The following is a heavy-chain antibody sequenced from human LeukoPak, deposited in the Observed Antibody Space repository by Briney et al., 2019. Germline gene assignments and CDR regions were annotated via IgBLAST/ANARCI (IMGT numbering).Heavy chain of an antibody. CDR3: ARLSADIVLMVYSNAFDI. V-gene: IGHV5-51*01. D-gene: IGHD2-8*01. Sequence: GESLKISCKGSGYSFTSYWIGWVRHMPGKGLEWMGIIYPGDSDTRYSPSLQGQVTISADKSISTAYLQWSSLKASDTAMYYCARLSADIVLMVYSNAFDIWGQGTMVTVSS. J-gene: IGHJ3*02. CDR2: IYPGDSDT. CDR1: GYSFTSYW.